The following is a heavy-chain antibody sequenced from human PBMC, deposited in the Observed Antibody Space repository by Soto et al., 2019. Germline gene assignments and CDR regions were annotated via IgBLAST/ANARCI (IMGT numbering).Heavy chain of an antibody. V-gene: IGHV1-18*04. Sequence: QVQLVQSGAEVKKPGASVKVSCKAFGYTFTSYGISWVRQAPGQGLEWMGWISAYEGKTNYAQKVQGRVTMTTDTSTSTAYMELRSLRSDDTAVYYCARDTNPADFFDYLGQGTLVTVSS. J-gene: IGHJ4*02. CDR1: GYTFTSYG. CDR3: ARDTNPADFFDY. CDR2: ISAYEGKT. D-gene: IGHD2-8*01.